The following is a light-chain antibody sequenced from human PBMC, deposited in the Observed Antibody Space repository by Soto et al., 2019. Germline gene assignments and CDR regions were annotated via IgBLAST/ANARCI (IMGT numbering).Light chain of an antibody. CDR1: SSDAGSYNL. CDR3: CSYAGGTSVVV. J-gene: IGLJ2*01. V-gene: IGLV2-23*02. Sequence: QSALTQPASVSGSPGQSITISCTGTSSDAGSYNLVSWYQQHPGEAPKVIIYEVTKRPSGIANRFSGSKSGKTASLTISGLQAEDAADYFCCSYAGGTSVVVFGGGTKLTVL. CDR2: EVT.